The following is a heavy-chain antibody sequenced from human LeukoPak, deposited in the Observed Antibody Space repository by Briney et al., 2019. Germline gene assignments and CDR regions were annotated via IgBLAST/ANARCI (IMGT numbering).Heavy chain of an antibody. CDR1: GFTFSSYA. V-gene: IGHV3-23*01. D-gene: IGHD4-17*01. Sequence: GGSLRLSCAASGFTFSSYAMSWVRQAPGKGLEWVSAISGSGGSTYYADSVKGRFTISRDNAKNSLYLQMNSLRAEDTAVYYCARFQAAFYGDYGDGDYWGQGTLVTVSS. J-gene: IGHJ4*02. CDR2: ISGSGGST. CDR3: ARFQAAFYGDYGDGDY.